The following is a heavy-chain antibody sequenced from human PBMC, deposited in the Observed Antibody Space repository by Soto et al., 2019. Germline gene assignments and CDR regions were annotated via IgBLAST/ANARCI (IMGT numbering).Heavy chain of an antibody. CDR3: AREELLGYCSSTSCLGAILDV. V-gene: IGHV1-69*04. CDR1: GGTFSSYT. D-gene: IGHD2-2*01. J-gene: IGHJ6*04. CDR2: IIPILGIA. Sequence: GASVKVSCKASGGTFSSYTISWVRQAPGQGLEWMGRIIPILGIANYAQKFQGRVTITADKSTSTAYMELSSLRSEDTAVYYCAREELLGYCSSTSCLGAILDVWGKGTTVTVSS.